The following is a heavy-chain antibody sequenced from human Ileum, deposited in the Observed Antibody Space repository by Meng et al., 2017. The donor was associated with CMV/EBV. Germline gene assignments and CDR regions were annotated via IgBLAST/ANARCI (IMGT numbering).Heavy chain of an antibody. D-gene: IGHD6-6*01. CDR1: GLTFSSYG. CDR3: AKDKSRSFPSYYYYYGRDV. V-gene: IGHV3-30*02. CDR2: IRYDGSNK. J-gene: IGHJ6*02. Sequence: GQSLKISCAASGLTFSSYGMHCVRQAPVMGLDCVAFIRYDGSNKYYADCVKDRFSISRDNSQKSLYLQMNSLRAEDTAVYYCAKDKSRSFPSYYYYYGRDVWGQGTTVTVSS.